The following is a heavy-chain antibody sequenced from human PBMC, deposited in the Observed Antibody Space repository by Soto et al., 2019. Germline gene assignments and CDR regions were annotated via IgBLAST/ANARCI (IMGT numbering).Heavy chain of an antibody. V-gene: IGHV3-30-3*01. CDR1: GFTFSSYA. CDR3: ARGGYSSGWYSGWYYYYYGMDV. J-gene: IGHJ6*02. Sequence: GGSLRLSCAASGFTFSSYAMHWVRQAPGKGLEWVAVISYDGSNKYYADSVKGRFTISRDNSKNTLYLQMNSLRAEDTAVYYCARGGYSSGWYSGWYYYYYGMDVWGQGTTVTVSS. CDR2: ISYDGSNK. D-gene: IGHD6-19*01.